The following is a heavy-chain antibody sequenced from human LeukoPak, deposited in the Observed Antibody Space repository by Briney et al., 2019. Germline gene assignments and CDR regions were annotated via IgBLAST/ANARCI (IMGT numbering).Heavy chain of an antibody. CDR2: IYSGGST. V-gene: IGHV3-66*01. Sequence: GGSLRLSCAASGFTFSSYWMSWVRQAPGKGLEWVSVIYSGGSTYYADSVKGRFTISRDNSKNTLYLQMNSLRAEDTAVYYCARDSNYYYGMDVWGQGTTVTVSS. CDR1: GFTFSSYW. CDR3: ARDSNYYYGMDV. J-gene: IGHJ6*02.